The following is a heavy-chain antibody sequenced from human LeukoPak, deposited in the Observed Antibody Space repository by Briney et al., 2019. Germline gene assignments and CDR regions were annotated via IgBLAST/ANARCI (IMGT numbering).Heavy chain of an antibody. CDR2: IGTDGTRT. J-gene: IGHJ5*02. V-gene: IGHV3-74*03. CDR1: GFSFSDYW. CDR3: ARDPLYCSGGACYDFVQPDNWFDP. Sequence: GSLRLSCAASGFSFSDYWMHWVRQAPGKGLMWVSRIGTDGTRTSYADSVKGRFTISRDNARNTLYLQMNSLRADDTAVYFCARDPLYCSGGACYDFVQPDNWFDPWGQGTLVTVSS. D-gene: IGHD2-15*01.